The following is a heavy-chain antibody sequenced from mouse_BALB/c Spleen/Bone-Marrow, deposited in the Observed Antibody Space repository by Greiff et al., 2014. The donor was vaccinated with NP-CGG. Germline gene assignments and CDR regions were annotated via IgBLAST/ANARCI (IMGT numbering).Heavy chain of an antibody. CDR3: SRGRRDALDY. Sequence: QVQLQQSGAELVKPGASVKLSCKASGYTFTSYYKYWVKQRPGQGLEWFGEINPSNGGTNFNEKFKNKATLTVDKSSSTAYMQLSSLTSEDSAVYYCSRGRRDALDYWGQGTSVTVSS. J-gene: IGHJ4*01. CDR2: INPSNGGT. CDR1: GYTFTSYY. V-gene: IGHV1S81*02.